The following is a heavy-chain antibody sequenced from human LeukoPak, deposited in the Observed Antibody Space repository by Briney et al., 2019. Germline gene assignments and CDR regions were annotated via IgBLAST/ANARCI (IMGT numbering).Heavy chain of an antibody. CDR3: ARRVIWFGEFTY. D-gene: IGHD3-10*01. V-gene: IGHV4-34*01. CDR2: INHSGST. CDR1: GGSFSGYY. J-gene: IGHJ4*02. Sequence: PSETLSLTCAVYGGSFSGYYWSWIRQPPGKGLEWIGEINHSGSTNYNPSLKSRVTISVDTSKKQFSLKLSSVTAADTAVYYCARRVIWFGEFTYWGQGTLVTVSS.